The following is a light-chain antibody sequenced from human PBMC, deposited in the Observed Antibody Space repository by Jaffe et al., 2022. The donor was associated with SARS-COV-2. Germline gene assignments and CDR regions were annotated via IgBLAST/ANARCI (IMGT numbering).Light chain of an antibody. CDR1: SSNIGSND. CDR2: ENN. Sequence: QSVLTQPPSVSAAPGQKVTISCSGSSSNIGSNDVSWYQQLPQTAPKLLIYENNKRPSGIPDRFSGSKSGTSATLGITGLQIGDEADYYCGTWAGSLSAEVFGGGTKLTVL. J-gene: IGLJ3*02. V-gene: IGLV1-51*02. CDR3: GTWAGSLSAEV.